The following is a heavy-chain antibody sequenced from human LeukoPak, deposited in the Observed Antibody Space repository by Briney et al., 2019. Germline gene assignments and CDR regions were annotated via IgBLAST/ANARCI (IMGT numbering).Heavy chain of an antibody. Sequence: PGGSLRLSCAASGFTFSSYWMHWVRQAPGKGLVWVSRINSVGSSTSYADSVRGRFTISRDNARNTLYLQMNSLRAEDTAVYYCASHGDYDAFDIWGQGTMVTVSS. V-gene: IGHV3-74*01. J-gene: IGHJ3*02. D-gene: IGHD4-17*01. CDR3: ASHGDYDAFDI. CDR1: GFTFSSYW. CDR2: INSVGSST.